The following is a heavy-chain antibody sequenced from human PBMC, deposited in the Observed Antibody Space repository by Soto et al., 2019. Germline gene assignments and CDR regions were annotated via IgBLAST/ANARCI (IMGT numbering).Heavy chain of an antibody. J-gene: IGHJ4*02. CDR3: ARDVHTMIQGVRFRVDQ. CDR1: GYTFTAYY. D-gene: IGHD3-10*01. CDR2: INPNGGGT. V-gene: IGHV1-2*02. Sequence: ASVKVSCKASGYTFTAYYIHWVRQAPGQGREWMGWINPNGGGTKYAQKFQGRVTMTRDTSINTAYMELTRLTSDDTAVYYCARDVHTMIQGVRFRVDQWGQGTLVTVSS.